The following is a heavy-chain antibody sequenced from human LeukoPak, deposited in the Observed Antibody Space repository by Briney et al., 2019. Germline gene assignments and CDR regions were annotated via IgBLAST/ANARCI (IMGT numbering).Heavy chain of an antibody. CDR1: GYTFTSYD. D-gene: IGHD3-10*01. V-gene: IGHV1-8*01. J-gene: IGHJ5*02. CDR3: ARCWLRYYGSGSRTNNWFDP. Sequence: ASVKVSCKASGYTFTSYDINWVRQSTGQGLEWMGWMNPNRGNTGYAQKFQGRVTMTRNTSISTAYMELSSLRSEDTAVYYCARCWLRYYGSGSRTNNWFDPWGQGTLVTVSS. CDR2: MNPNRGNT.